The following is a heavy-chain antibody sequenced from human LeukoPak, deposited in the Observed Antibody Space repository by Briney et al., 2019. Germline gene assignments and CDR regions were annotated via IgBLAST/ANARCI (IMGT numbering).Heavy chain of an antibody. Sequence: SETLSLTCAVSSGSIDSSNWWSWVRQPPGKGLEWIGEVYQSGSTNYNPSLKSRVTISVDTSKNQFSLKLSSVTAADTAVYYCATCIAAACDYWGQGTLVTVSS. D-gene: IGHD6-13*01. CDR3: ATCIAAACDY. CDR2: VYQSGST. J-gene: IGHJ4*02. CDR1: SGSIDSSNW. V-gene: IGHV4-4*02.